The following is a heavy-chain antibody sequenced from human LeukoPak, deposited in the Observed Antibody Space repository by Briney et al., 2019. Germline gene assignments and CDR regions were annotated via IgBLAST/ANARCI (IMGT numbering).Heavy chain of an antibody. CDR1: GGSISSSSYY. V-gene: IGHV4-39*01. CDR3: ARVGRWLQSFDY. Sequence: SETLSLTCTVSGGSISSSSYYWGWICQPPGKGLEWIGSIYYSGSTYYNPSLKSRVTISVDTSKNQFSLKLSSVTAADTAVYYCARVGRWLQSFDYWGQGTLATVSS. D-gene: IGHD5-24*01. CDR2: IYYSGST. J-gene: IGHJ4*02.